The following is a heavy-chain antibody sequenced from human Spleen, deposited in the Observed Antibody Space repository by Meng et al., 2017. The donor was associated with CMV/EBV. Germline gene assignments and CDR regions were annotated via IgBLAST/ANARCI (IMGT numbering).Heavy chain of an antibody. D-gene: IGHD2-2*01. CDR1: GYTFTSYY. CDR2: INPSGGST. J-gene: IGHJ3*02. Sequence: ASVKVSCKTSGYTFTSYYIHWVRQAPGQGLEWMGIINPSGGSTTYAQKFQGRVTMTRDTSTSTVYMDLSSLSSEDTAVYYCARESERQAAPERDIVVVPAVDGAFDIWGQGTMVTVSS. V-gene: IGHV1-46*01. CDR3: ARESERQAAPERDIVVVPAVDGAFDI.